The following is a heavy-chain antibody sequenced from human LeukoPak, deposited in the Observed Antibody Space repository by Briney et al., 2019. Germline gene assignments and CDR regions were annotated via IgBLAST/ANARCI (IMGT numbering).Heavy chain of an antibody. Sequence: RTGGSLRLSCAASGFTFSNAWMSWVRQAPGKGLEWVSAISGSGGSTYYADSVKGRFTISRDNSKNTLYLQMNSLRAEDTAVYYCAKVGTKNYGDLDYWGQGTLVTVSS. D-gene: IGHD4-17*01. V-gene: IGHV3-23*01. CDR3: AKVGTKNYGDLDY. CDR2: ISGSGGST. J-gene: IGHJ4*02. CDR1: GFTFSNAW.